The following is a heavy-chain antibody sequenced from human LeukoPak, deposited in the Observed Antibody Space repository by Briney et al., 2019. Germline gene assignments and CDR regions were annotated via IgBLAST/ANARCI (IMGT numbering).Heavy chain of an antibody. D-gene: IGHD3-3*01. CDR3: ARHGYDFWSGSEVGPFDY. V-gene: IGHV3-48*04. CDR1: GFTFSSYS. Sequence: PGGSLRLSCAASGFTFSSYSMNWVRQAPGKGLEWVSYISSGGSTIYYADSVKGRFTISRDNAKNSLYLQMNSLRAEDTAVYYSARHGYDFWSGSEVGPFDYWGQGTLGTVSS. J-gene: IGHJ4*02. CDR2: ISSGGSTI.